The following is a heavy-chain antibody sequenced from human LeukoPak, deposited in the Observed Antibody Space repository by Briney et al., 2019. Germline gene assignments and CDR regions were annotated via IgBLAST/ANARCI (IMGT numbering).Heavy chain of an antibody. V-gene: IGHV4-39*01. Sequence: NPSETLSLTCTVSGGSISSSSYYWGWIRQPPGKGLEWIGSIYYSGSTYYNPSLKSRVTISVDTSKNQFSLKLSSVTAADTAVYYCARHGDLRTAAQIDYWGQGTLVTVSS. D-gene: IGHD6-6*01. CDR3: ARHGDLRTAAQIDY. CDR2: IYYSGST. CDR1: GGSISSSSYY. J-gene: IGHJ4*02.